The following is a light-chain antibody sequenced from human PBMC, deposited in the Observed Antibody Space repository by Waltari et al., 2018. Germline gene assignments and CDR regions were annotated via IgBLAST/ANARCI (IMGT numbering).Light chain of an antibody. V-gene: IGKV1-39*01. CDR3: QESFSSPWT. CDR1: QGISSY. J-gene: IGKJ1*01. Sequence: IQLTQSPSSLSASVGDRVTITCRASQGISSYLAWYQQKPGKAPKLLIYAASTLQSGVPSRFSGSGSGTDFTLTISSLQPDDFATYYCQESFSSPWTFGPGTQVDI. CDR2: AAS.